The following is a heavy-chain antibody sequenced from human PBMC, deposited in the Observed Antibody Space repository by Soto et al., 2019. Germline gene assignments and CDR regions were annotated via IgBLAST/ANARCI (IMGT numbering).Heavy chain of an antibody. CDR1: GFTLSGYA. D-gene: IGHD6-6*01. J-gene: IGHJ6*03. CDR2: ISSNGVST. CDR3: ARRARPDFYYMDV. V-gene: IGHV3-64*01. Sequence: EVQLAESGEGLAQPGGSLRLSCAASGFTLSGYAMDWVRQAPGKGLEYVSGISSNGVSTYYAISVQGRFTISRDNSKNTGSLQMGSLRPEVMAVYYCARRARPDFYYMDVWAKGTTVIVSS.